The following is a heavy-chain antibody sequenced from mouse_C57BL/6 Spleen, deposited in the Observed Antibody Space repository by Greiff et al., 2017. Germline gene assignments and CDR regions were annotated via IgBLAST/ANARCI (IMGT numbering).Heavy chain of an antibody. CDR2: IDPSDSET. D-gene: IGHD2-3*01. J-gene: IGHJ2*01. Sequence: QVQLQQPGAELVRPGSSVKLSCKASGYTFTSYWMHWVKQRPIQGLEWIGNIDPSDSETHYNQKFKDKATLTVDKSSSTAYMQLSSLTSEDSAVYYCARGRGLLPFDYWGQGTTLTVSS. CDR3: ARGRGLLPFDY. CDR1: GYTFTSYW. V-gene: IGHV1-52*01.